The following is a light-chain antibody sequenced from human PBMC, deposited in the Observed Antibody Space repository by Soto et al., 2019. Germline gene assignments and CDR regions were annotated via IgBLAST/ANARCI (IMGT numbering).Light chain of an antibody. Sequence: EIVMTQSPATLSVAPGERASLSCRASQSVSSKLAWYQQKPGQAPRLLIYGASARATGIPARFSGSGSGTEFTLTISSLQPDDFATYYCQQYNSYGTFGQGTKVDIK. CDR1: QSVSSK. V-gene: IGKV3-15*01. J-gene: IGKJ1*01. CDR3: QQYNSYGT. CDR2: GAS.